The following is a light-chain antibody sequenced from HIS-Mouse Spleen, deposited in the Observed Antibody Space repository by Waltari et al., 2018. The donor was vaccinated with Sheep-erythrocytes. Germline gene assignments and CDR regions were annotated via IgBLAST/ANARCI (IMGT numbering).Light chain of an antibody. V-gene: IGLV2-8*01. CDR1: RSDVGGYHY. Sequence: QSALTQPPSASGSPGQSVTISCTGTRSDVGGYHYAPWYQQHPGKAPKLMIYEVSKRPSGVPDRFSGSKSGNTASLTVSGLQAEDEADYYCSSYAGSNNWVFGGGTKLTVL. J-gene: IGLJ3*02. CDR3: SSYAGSNNWV. CDR2: EVS.